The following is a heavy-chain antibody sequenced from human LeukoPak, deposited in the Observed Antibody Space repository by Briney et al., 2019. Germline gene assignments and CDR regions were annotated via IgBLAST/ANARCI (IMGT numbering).Heavy chain of an antibody. CDR3: ARGLSYYDSSGPTPLLNY. D-gene: IGHD3-22*01. J-gene: IGHJ4*02. V-gene: IGHV1-46*01. CDR1: GYTFTSYY. CDR2: INPSGGST. Sequence: GASVKVSCKASGYTFTSYYMHWVRQAPGQGLEWMGIINPSGGSTSYAQKFQGRVTMTRDTSTSTVYMELSSLRSEDTAVYYCARGLSYYDSSGPTPLLNYWGQGTLVTVSS.